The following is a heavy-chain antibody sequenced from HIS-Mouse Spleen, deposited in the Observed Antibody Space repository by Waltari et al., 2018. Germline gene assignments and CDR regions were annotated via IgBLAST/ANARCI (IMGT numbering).Heavy chain of an antibody. J-gene: IGHJ4*02. CDR1: GGSISSSSYY. V-gene: IGHV4-39*01. D-gene: IGHD2-21*02. CDR2: IYYSGGT. CDR3: ARRAGIVVVTRHFDY. Sequence: QLQLQESGPGLVKPSETLSLTCTVSGGSISSSSYYWGWIRQPPGKGLEWIGSIYYSGGTYYNPSLKSRVTISVDTSKNQFSLKLSSVTAADTAVYYCARRAGIVVVTRHFDYWGQGTLVTVSS.